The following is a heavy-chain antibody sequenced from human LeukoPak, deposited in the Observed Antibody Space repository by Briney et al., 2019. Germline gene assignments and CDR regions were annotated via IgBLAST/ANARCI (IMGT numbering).Heavy chain of an antibody. CDR2: IYHSGST. D-gene: IGHD3-10*01. V-gene: IGHV4-39*01. CDR1: GGSISSSSYY. CDR3: AGSDYYYYMDV. Sequence: PSETLSLTCTVSGGSISSSSYYWGWIRQPPGKGLEWIGSIYHSGSTYYNPSLKSRVTISVDTSKNQFSLKLSSVTAADTAVFYCAGSDYYYYMDVWGEGTTVTVSS. J-gene: IGHJ6*03.